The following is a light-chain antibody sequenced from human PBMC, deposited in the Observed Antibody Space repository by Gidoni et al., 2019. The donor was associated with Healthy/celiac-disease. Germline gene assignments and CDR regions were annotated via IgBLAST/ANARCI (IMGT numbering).Light chain of an antibody. CDR2: GAS. CDR3: QQYGSSPPLT. V-gene: IGKV3-20*01. Sequence: ELVLTQSPGTLSLSPGERATLACRARQSVSSSYLAWYQQKPGQAPRLLIYGASSRATGIPDRFSCSGSGTDFTLTISSLEPEDFAVYSCQQYGSSPPLTFGGGTKVEIK. J-gene: IGKJ4*01. CDR1: QSVSSSY.